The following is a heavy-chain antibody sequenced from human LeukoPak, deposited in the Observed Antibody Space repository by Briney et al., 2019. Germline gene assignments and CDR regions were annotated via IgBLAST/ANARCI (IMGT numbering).Heavy chain of an antibody. J-gene: IGHJ4*02. CDR1: GFTFSSYG. V-gene: IGHV3-23*01. CDR2: ISGSGGST. D-gene: IGHD1-14*01. Sequence: PGGTLRLSCAASGFTFSSYGMSWVRQAPGKGLEWVSAISGSGGSTYYADSVKGRFTISRDNSKNTLYLQMNSLRAEDTAVYYCVPPGSPIFDYWGQGTLVTVSS. CDR3: VPPGSPIFDY.